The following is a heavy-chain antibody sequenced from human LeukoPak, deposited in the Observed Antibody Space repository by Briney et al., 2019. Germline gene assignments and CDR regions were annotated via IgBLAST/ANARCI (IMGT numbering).Heavy chain of an antibody. CDR2: INPNSGGT. Sequence: ASLKVSCKVSGYTFTGSYRHWMRQAPGQGLEWMAWINPNSGGTKYSQNFQGRVTVTRDTSTSTADMELGGLRVDDTAVYYCARVAYCTKGVCLNFDLWGQGTLVTVSS. CDR3: ARVAYCTKGVCLNFDL. D-gene: IGHD2-8*01. J-gene: IGHJ4*02. CDR1: GYTFTGSY. V-gene: IGHV1-2*02.